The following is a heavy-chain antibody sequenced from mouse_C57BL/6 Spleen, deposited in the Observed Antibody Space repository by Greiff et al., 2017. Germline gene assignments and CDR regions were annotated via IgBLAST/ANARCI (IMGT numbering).Heavy chain of an antibody. D-gene: IGHD2-4*01. V-gene: IGHV1-54*01. CDR1: GYAFTNYL. J-gene: IGHJ4*01. CDR3: ARSRDYEGYAMDY. CDR2: INPGSGGT. Sequence: QVQLQQSGAELVRPGPSVKVSCKASGYAFTNYLIEWVKQRPGQGLAWIGVINPGSGGTNYNEKFKGKATLTADKSSSTAYMQLSSLTSEDSAVYFCARSRDYEGYAMDYWGQGTSGTVAS.